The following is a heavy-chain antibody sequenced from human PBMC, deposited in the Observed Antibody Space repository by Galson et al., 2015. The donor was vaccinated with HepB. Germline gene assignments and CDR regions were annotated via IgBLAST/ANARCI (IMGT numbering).Heavy chain of an antibody. CDR1: GGSISSYY. D-gene: IGHD5-18*01. CDR3: ARDLRVDTAIGFYYYYGMDV. J-gene: IGHJ6*02. CDR2: IYYSGST. V-gene: IGHV4-59*01. Sequence: ETLSLTCTVSGGSISSYYWSWIRQPPGKGLEWIGYIYYSGSTNYNPSLKSRVTISVDTSKNQFSLKLSSVTAADTAVYYCARDLRVDTAIGFYYYYGMDVWGQGTTVTVSS.